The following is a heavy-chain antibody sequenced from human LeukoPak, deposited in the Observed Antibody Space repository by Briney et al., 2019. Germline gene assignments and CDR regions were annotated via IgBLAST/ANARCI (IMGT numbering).Heavy chain of an antibody. Sequence: NSSETLSLTCTVSGGSISSYYWSWIRQPPGKGLEWIGYIYYSGSTNYNPSLKSRVTISVDTSKNQFSLKLSSVTAADTAVYYCAGADGVLWFGETIAPYFDYWGQGTLVTVSS. CDR3: AGADGVLWFGETIAPYFDY. CDR1: GGSISSYY. CDR2: IYYSGST. D-gene: IGHD3-10*01. V-gene: IGHV4-59*01. J-gene: IGHJ4*02.